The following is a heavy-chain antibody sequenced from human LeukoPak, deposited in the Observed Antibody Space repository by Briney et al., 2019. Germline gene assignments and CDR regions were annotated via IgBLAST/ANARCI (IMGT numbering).Heavy chain of an antibody. Sequence: GGSLRLSCSVSGFTFSSYSMSWVRRAPGKGLEWVSSISSTSNYIYYVDSVKGRFTVSRNNAKNSVSLQMNNLRVEDTAIYYCASWFPAGGDFWGQGILVVVSS. V-gene: IGHV3-21*04. D-gene: IGHD3-10*01. CDR3: ASWFPAGGDF. J-gene: IGHJ4*02. CDR1: GFTFSSYS. CDR2: ISSTSNYI.